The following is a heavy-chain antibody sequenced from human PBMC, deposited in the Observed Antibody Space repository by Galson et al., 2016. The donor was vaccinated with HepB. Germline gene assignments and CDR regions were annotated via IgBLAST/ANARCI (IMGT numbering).Heavy chain of an antibody. CDR1: GFTFSTAW. J-gene: IGHJ4*02. Sequence: SLRLSCAASGFTFSTAWMSWVRQAPGKGLEWLGRIKRKTDGGTTDYAAPVKGRFTISRDDSKNTVYLQMNSLKIEDTAVYYCINVIGPVGPNWGQGALVTVSS. D-gene: IGHD3-16*02. V-gene: IGHV3-15*01. CDR2: IKRKTDGGTT. CDR3: INVIGPVGPN.